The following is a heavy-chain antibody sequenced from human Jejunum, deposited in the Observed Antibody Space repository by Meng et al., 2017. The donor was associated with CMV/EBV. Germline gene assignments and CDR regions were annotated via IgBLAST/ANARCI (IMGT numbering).Heavy chain of an antibody. CDR3: ARGYSNYGCLDY. D-gene: IGHD4-11*01. J-gene: IGHJ4*02. V-gene: IGHV3-7*01. Sequence: AASGFTFSNCWMSWVRQAPGKGLEWVANIMPDGSETYYVDSVKGRFTISRDNSKNTMYLQMNSLRVEDTAVYYCARGYSNYGCLDYWGQGTLVTVSS. CDR2: IMPDGSET. CDR1: GFTFSNCW.